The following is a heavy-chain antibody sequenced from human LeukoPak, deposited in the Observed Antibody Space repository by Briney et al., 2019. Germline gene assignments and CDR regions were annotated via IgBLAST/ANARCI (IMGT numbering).Heavy chain of an antibody. Sequence: GGSLRLSCAASGFTFSSYAMSWVRQAPGKGLEWVSAISGSGGSTYYADSVKGRFTISRDNSKNTLYLQMNSLRAEDTAVYYCARGLTYYYDSSGSYWGQGTLVTVSS. V-gene: IGHV3-23*01. CDR1: GFTFSSYA. J-gene: IGHJ4*02. CDR2: ISGSGGST. CDR3: ARGLTYYYDSSGSY. D-gene: IGHD3-22*01.